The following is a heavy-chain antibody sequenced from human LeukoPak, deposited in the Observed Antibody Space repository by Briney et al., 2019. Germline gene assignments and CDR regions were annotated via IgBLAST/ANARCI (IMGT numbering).Heavy chain of an antibody. CDR3: ARDVPPYLTSPWGLDV. CDR1: GFTVSGNY. Sequence: GGSLRLSCAASGFTVSGNYMSWVRQAPGKGREGGSLISGDGTTYYADPVTGRFTISRDNSKNTVHLQMNSLRPEDAALYYCARDVPPYLTSPWGLDVWGQGTTVIVSS. CDR2: ISGDGTT. D-gene: IGHD1-14*01. V-gene: IGHV3-66*01. J-gene: IGHJ6*02.